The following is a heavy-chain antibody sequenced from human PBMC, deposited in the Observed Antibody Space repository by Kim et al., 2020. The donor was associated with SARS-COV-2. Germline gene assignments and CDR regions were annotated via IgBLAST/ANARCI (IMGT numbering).Heavy chain of an antibody. CDR2: ISGSGGST. CDR1: GFTFSSYA. J-gene: IGHJ6*02. CDR3: ANPPFGNTNYYYYGMDV. V-gene: IGHV3-23*01. Sequence: GGSLRLSCAASGFTFSSYAMSWVRQAPGKGLEWVAAISGSGGSTYYADSVKGRFTISRDNSKNTLYLQMNSLRAEDTAVYYCANPPFGNTNYYYYGMDVWGQGTPVTVSS. D-gene: IGHD3-10*01.